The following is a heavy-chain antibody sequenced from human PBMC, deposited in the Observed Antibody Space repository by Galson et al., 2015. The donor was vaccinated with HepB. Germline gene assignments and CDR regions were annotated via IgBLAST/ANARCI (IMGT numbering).Heavy chain of an antibody. J-gene: IGHJ6*02. CDR3: ARRHAYYYGSGRRYGMDV. CDR1: GDSVSSNSAA. Sequence: CAISGDSVSSNSAAWNWIRQSPSRGLEWLGRTYYRSKWYNDYAVSAKSRITINPDTSKNQFSLQLNSVTPADTAVYYCARRHAYYYGSGRRYGMDVWGQGTTVTVSS. D-gene: IGHD3-10*01. V-gene: IGHV6-1*01. CDR2: TYYRSKWYN.